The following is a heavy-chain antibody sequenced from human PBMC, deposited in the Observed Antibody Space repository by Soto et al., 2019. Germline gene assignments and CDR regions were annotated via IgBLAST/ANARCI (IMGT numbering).Heavy chain of an antibody. V-gene: IGHV1-46*01. CDR1: GYTFTSYY. D-gene: IGHD3-3*01. CDR2: INPSGGST. Sequence: ASVKVSCKASGYTFTSYYMHWVRQAPGQGLEWMGIINPSGGSTSYAQKFQGRVTITRDTSASTAYMELSSLRSEDTAVYYCARDRGRITIFGVVYGMDVWGQGTTVTVSS. J-gene: IGHJ6*02. CDR3: ARDRGRITIFGVVYGMDV.